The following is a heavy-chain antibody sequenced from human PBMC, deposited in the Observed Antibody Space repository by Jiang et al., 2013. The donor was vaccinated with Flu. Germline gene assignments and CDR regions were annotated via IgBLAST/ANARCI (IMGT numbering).Heavy chain of an antibody. J-gene: IGHJ5*02. CDR3: ARDGCSSTSCYSGFDP. D-gene: IGHD2-2*01. V-gene: IGHV4-30-2*05. Sequence: SLKSRVTISVDTSKNQFSLKLSSVTAADTAVYYCARDGCSSTSCYSGFDPWGQGTLVTVSS.